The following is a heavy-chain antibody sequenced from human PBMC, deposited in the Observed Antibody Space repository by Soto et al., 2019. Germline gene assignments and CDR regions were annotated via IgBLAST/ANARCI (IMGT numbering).Heavy chain of an antibody. D-gene: IGHD1-26*01. CDR1: GGSISSGGYY. CDR2: IYYSGST. Sequence: QVQLQESGPGLVKPSQTLSLTCTVSGGSISSGGYYWSWIRQHPGKGLEWIGYIYYSGSTYYNPSLKNRVTISVATSKSHFSLKLSSVTAADTAVYYCARGGSGRYYGDYYYYGMDVWGQGTTVTVSS. V-gene: IGHV4-31*03. CDR3: ARGGSGRYYGDYYYYGMDV. J-gene: IGHJ6*02.